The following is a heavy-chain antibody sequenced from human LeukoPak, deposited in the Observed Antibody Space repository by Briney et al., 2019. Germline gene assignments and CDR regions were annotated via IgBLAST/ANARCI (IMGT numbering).Heavy chain of an antibody. CDR2: INPVTGAT. J-gene: IGHJ4*02. V-gene: IGHV1-46*01. CDR1: GYTFTGYY. D-gene: IGHD6-19*01. CDR3: ARRHAGQWLDFFDY. Sequence: ASVKVSCKASGYTFTGYYMHWVRQAPGQGLEWMGLINPVTGATSNAQKFQGRVTLTRDTSTSTFYMELSSLTSDDTAMYYCARRHAGQWLDFFDYWGQGTLVTVSS.